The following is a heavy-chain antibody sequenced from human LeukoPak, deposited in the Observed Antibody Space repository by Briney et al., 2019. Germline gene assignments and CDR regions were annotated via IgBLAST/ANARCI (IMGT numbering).Heavy chain of an antibody. Sequence: PSETLSLTCTVSGGSISSYYWSWIRQPPGKGLEWIGYIYYSGSTNYNPSLKSRVTISVDTSKNQFSLKLSSVTAADTAVYYCARSFWSGYYYFDYWGQGTLVTVSS. V-gene: IGHV4-59*01. D-gene: IGHD3-3*01. CDR2: IYYSGST. J-gene: IGHJ4*02. CDR3: ARSFWSGYYYFDY. CDR1: GGSISSYY.